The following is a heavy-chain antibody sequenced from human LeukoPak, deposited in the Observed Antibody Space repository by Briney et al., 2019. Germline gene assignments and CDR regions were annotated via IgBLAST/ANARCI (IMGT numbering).Heavy chain of an antibody. D-gene: IGHD1-1*01. V-gene: IGHV4-4*07. J-gene: IGHJ6*03. Sequence: AETLSLTCTVSGGSISSYYWSWIRQPAGKGLEWIGRIYTSGSTNYNPSLKSRVTMSVDTSKNHFSLKLSSETAADTAVYYCARETGTTGTEAEGDYSYYMDVWGKGTTVTVSS. CDR2: IYTSGST. CDR3: ARETGTTGTEAEGDYSYYMDV. CDR1: GGSISSYY.